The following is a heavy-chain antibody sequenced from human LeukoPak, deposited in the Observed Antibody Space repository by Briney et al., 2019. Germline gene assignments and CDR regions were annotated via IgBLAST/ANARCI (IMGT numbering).Heavy chain of an antibody. CDR3: ARGPYCSSFSCPYWFDP. D-gene: IGHD2-2*01. Sequence: ASVKVSCKASGYTFTNYDINWVRQATGQGLEWMGWMNPNSGNTGYAQKFQGRVTMTRNTPISTAYMELSSLRSEDTAVYYCARGPYCSSFSCPYWFDPWGQGTPVTVSS. CDR1: GYTFTNYD. V-gene: IGHV1-8*01. J-gene: IGHJ5*02. CDR2: MNPNSGNT.